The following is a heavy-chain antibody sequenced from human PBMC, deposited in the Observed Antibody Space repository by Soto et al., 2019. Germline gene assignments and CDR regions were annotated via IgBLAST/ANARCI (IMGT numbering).Heavy chain of an antibody. Sequence: QVQLQESGPGLVKPSQTLSLTCTVSGGSISSGGYYWSWIRQHPGKGLEWIGYIYYSGSTYYNPSLKSRFTISEDTSKNQCPLKLSSLTAADTAVYYCAREVKREYSSGVYWFDPWGQGTLVTVSS. CDR3: AREVKREYSSGVYWFDP. J-gene: IGHJ5*02. D-gene: IGHD5-18*01. CDR2: IYYSGST. V-gene: IGHV4-31*03. CDR1: GGSISSGGYY.